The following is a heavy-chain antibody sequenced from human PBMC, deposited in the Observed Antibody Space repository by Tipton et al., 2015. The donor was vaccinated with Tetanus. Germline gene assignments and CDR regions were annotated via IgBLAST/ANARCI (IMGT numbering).Heavy chain of an antibody. V-gene: IGHV3-23*01. CDR2: ISSRGDDT. Sequence: SLRLSCAASGFAFSVSPMYWVRQAPGKGLEWVAGISSRGDDTYYADSVKGRFTISRDTFKSTLYLHLRSLRADDTAVYYCAKKNGYWGQGTLVTVSS. CDR3: AKKNGY. D-gene: IGHD2-8*01. CDR1: GFAFSVSP. J-gene: IGHJ4*02.